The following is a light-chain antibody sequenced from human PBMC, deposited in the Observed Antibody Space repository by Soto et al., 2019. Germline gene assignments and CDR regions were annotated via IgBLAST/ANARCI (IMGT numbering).Light chain of an antibody. V-gene: IGLV2-14*01. Sequence: QSVLTQPAFVSGSPGQSITISCTGTSSDIGAYNSVSWYQQHPGKAPKLMIYEVNSRPSEISNRFSASKSGNTASLTISGLQVEDEADYHCSSYTRSSTLVFGGGTKLTVL. CDR2: EVN. CDR1: SSDIGAYNS. J-gene: IGLJ2*01. CDR3: SSYTRSSTLV.